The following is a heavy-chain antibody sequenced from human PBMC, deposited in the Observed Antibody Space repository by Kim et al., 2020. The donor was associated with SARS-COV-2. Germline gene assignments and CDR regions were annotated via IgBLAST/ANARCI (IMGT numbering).Heavy chain of an antibody. CDR2: IYYSGST. D-gene: IGHD6-13*01. CDR1: GGSISSGGYY. CDR3: ARDWGLAAAGAFDI. Sequence: SETLSLTCTVSGGSISSGGYYWSWIRQHPGKGLEWIGYIYYSGSTYYNPSLKSRVTISVDTSKNQFSLKLSSVTAADTAVYYCARDWGLAAAGAFDIWGQGTMVTVSS. J-gene: IGHJ3*02. V-gene: IGHV4-31*03.